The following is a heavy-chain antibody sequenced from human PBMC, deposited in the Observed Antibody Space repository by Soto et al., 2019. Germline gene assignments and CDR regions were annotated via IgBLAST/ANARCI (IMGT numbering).Heavy chain of an antibody. D-gene: IGHD2-8*01. CDR3: VRGTNGWRGMDY. CDR1: VFTFSSYP. V-gene: IGHV3-74*01. Sequence: GGSLRFSCATSVFTFSSYPIHWVRQAPGKGPVWVSRITEDGSGTTYADSVKGRFTVTRDNAKNTMYLQMSGLGAEDTAVYHCVRGTNGWRGMDYWGQGTLVTVSS. J-gene: IGHJ4*02. CDR2: ITEDGSGT.